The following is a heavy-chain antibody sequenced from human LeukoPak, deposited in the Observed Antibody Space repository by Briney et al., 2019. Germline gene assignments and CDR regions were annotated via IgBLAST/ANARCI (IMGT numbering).Heavy chain of an antibody. CDR2: IWYDGSNE. V-gene: IGHV3-33*01. CDR3: ARDRDWSGARTPRNTFDI. CDR1: GFTFNSYG. Sequence: GTSLRLSCAASGFTFNSYGIHWVRQAPGKGLEWVAVIWYDGSNENYADSVKGRFTISRDNSKNTLYLQMNSLRAEDTAVYYCARDRDWSGARTPRNTFDIWGQGTMVTVSS. J-gene: IGHJ3*02. D-gene: IGHD3-3*01.